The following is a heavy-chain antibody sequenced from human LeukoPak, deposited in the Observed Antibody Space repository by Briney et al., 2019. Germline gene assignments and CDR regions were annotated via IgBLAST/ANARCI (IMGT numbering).Heavy chain of an antibody. CDR2: IHWDGGST. CDR1: GFTFDDYG. Sequence: PGGTLRLSCAASGFTFDDYGMSWVRQAPGKGLEWVSGIHWDGGSTDYADSVKSRFTISRDSAKNYLYLQMNSLRAEDTALYYCARDLHSGATGHVRFDHWGRGTLVTVSS. V-gene: IGHV3-20*04. CDR3: ARDLHSGATGHVRFDH. D-gene: IGHD2-15*01. J-gene: IGHJ4*02.